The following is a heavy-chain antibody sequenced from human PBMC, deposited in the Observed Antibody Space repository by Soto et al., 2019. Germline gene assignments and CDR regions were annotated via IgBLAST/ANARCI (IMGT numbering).Heavy chain of an antibody. J-gene: IGHJ4*02. CDR1: GGSISSSNW. D-gene: IGHD6-19*01. V-gene: IGHV4-4*02. CDR2: IYHSGST. CDR3: ARAAGAVADFFDY. Sequence: QVQLQESGPGLVKPSGTLSLTCAVSGGSISSSNWWSWVRQPPGKGLEWIGEIYHSGSTNYNPSLESRVNRSLDKSKNHFSLKLSSVTAADTAVYYCARAAGAVADFFDYWGQGTLVTVSS.